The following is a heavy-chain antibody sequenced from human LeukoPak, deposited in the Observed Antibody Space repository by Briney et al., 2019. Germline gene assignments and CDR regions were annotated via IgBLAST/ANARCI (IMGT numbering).Heavy chain of an antibody. V-gene: IGHV1-69*05. J-gene: IGHJ5*02. CDR2: IIPIFGTA. CDR1: VGTFSSYA. Sequence: ASVKVSCKASVGTFSSYAISWVRQAPGQGLEWMGGIIPIFGTANYAQKFQGRVTITTDESTSTAYMELSSLRSEDTAVYYCARTRGQTYSSGSRFDPWGQGTLVTVSS. D-gene: IGHD3-22*01. CDR3: ARTRGQTYSSGSRFDP.